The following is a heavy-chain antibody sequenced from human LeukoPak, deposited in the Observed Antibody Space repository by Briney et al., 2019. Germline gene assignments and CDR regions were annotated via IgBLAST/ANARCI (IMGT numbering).Heavy chain of an antibody. CDR3: ARDYDKVAVATRGAFDI. V-gene: IGHV3-48*03. Sequence: GGSLRLSCAASGFTFSSYEMNWVRQAPGKGLEWVSYISSSGNTIYYVDSVKGRFTISRDNAKNSLYLQMNSLRAEDTAVYYCARDYDKVAVATRGAFDIWGQGTMVTVSS. J-gene: IGHJ3*02. D-gene: IGHD5-12*01. CDR2: ISSSGNTI. CDR1: GFTFSSYE.